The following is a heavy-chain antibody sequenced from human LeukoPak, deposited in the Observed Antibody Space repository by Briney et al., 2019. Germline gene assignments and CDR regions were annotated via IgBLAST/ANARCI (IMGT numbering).Heavy chain of an antibody. Sequence: GGSLRLSCAASGFTFSSYWVSWVRQAPGKGLEWVANIKQDGSEKYYVDSVKGRFTISRDNAKNSLNLQMNSLRAEDTAVYYCAREGVQRLVDKYHYYMDVWGKGTTVTVSS. CDR1: GFTFSSYW. CDR3: AREGVQRLVDKYHYYMDV. D-gene: IGHD6-13*01. V-gene: IGHV3-7*01. J-gene: IGHJ6*03. CDR2: IKQDGSEK.